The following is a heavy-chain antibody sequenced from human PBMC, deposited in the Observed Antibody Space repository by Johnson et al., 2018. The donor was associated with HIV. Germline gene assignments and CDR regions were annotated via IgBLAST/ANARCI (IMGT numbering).Heavy chain of an antibody. D-gene: IGHD3-22*01. J-gene: IGHJ3*02. V-gene: IGHV3-30*03. CDR2: ISYGGSNK. CDR1: GFTFSRYG. Sequence: QVQLVESGGGLVQPGGSLRLSCPASGFTFSRYGMPWVRQAPGKGLEWVAVISYGGSNKYYADSVKGRFTISRDNSKNTVYLQMNSLRAEDTAVYYCARDYYDSSGYHHAFDIWGQGTMVTVSS. CDR3: ARDYYDSSGYHHAFDI.